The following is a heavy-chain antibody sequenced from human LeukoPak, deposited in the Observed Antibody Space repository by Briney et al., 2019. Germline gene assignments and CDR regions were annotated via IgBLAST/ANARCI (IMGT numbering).Heavy chain of an antibody. D-gene: IGHD1-26*01. CDR1: GYSFTSYW. J-gene: IGHJ6*02. CDR2: IYPGDSDT. CDR3: ARLVGATARRLGAPDYYYYGMDV. V-gene: IGHV5-51*01. Sequence: PGESLKISCKGSGYSFTSYWIGWVRQMPGKGLEWMGIIYPGDSDTRYSPSFQGQVTISADKSISTAYLQWSSLKASDTAMYYCARLVGATARRLGAPDYYYYGMDVWGQGTTVTVSS.